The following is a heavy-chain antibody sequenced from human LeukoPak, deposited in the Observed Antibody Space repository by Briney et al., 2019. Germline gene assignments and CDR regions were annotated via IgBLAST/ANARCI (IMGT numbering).Heavy chain of an antibody. CDR2: IIPILGIA. CDR1: GATFSSYT. V-gene: IGHV1-69*02. Sequence: SVKASCKASGATFSSYTISWVRQAPGQGLEWMGRIIPILGIANYAQKFQGRVTITADKSTSTAYMELSSLRSEDTAVYYCARTGQVVDIVAQQKTDIANSPLDIWGQGTMVTVSS. D-gene: IGHD2-2*03. CDR3: ARTGQVVDIVAQQKTDIANSPLDI. J-gene: IGHJ3*02.